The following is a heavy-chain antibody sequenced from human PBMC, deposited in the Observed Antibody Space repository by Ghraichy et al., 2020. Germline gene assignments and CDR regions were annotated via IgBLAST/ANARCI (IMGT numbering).Heavy chain of an antibody. D-gene: IGHD3-16*02. V-gene: IGHV1-24*01. J-gene: IGHJ5*02. CDR2: FDPEDGET. Sequence: ASVKVSCKIAGYPLSKLAMRLVRQSPGKGLEWMGGFDPEDGETIYAQKFQGRVTMTEDTSTDTAYMELSSLRSEDTAVYYCATSVLGELSFWFDPWGQGTLVTVSS. CDR1: GYPLSKLA. CDR3: ATSVLGELSFWFDP.